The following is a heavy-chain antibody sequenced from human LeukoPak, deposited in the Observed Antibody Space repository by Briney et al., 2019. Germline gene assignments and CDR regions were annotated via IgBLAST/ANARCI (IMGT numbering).Heavy chain of an antibody. V-gene: IGHV3-30*18. CDR2: ISYDGSNK. CDR1: GFTFSSYG. J-gene: IGHJ4*02. D-gene: IGHD1-7*01. Sequence: GGSLRLSCAASGFTFSSYGMHWVRQAPGKGLEWVAVISYDGSNKYYADSVQGRFTISRDNSQNILYLQMNSLRAEDTAVYYCVKDYPRIGVTGTTSFFDYWGQGNLVIVSS. CDR3: VKDYPRIGVTGTTSFFDY.